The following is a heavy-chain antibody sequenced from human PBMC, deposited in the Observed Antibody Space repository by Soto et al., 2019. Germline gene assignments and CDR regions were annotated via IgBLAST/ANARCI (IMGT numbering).Heavy chain of an antibody. Sequence: PSETLSLTCTVSGASLHIGGYYWAWIRQNPGKGLEWIGYIYYTGVTYYNPSLGSRVNISVDTSKNQFSLELTSVTAADTAVYYGARDGSSTANWLDPWGQGLLVTVSS. V-gene: IGHV4-31*03. CDR3: ARDGSSTANWLDP. CDR1: GASLHIGGYY. CDR2: IYYTGVT. J-gene: IGHJ5*02. D-gene: IGHD2-2*01.